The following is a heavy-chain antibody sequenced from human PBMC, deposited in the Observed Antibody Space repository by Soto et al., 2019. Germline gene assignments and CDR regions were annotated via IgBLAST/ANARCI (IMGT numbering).Heavy chain of an antibody. CDR3: ARGGDDYDYGVDV. CDR1: GGSFNGYH. J-gene: IGHJ6*02. CDR2: ISHSGIT. D-gene: IGHD3-16*01. V-gene: IGHV4-34*01. Sequence: SETLSLTCDVYGGSFNGYHCSWIRQPPWKGLEWIGEISHSGITDYNPSLKSRVTISVDTSKNQFSLRVTSVTAADTAVYYCARGGDDYDYGVDVWGQGNTVTVSS.